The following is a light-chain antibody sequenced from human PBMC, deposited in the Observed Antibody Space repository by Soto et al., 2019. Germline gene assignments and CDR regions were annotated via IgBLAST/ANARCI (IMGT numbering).Light chain of an antibody. CDR2: DVS. CDR3: NSYTTSSTPVL. CDR1: SSDIGGYNY. Sequence: QSALTQPASVSGSPGQSITISCTGTSSDIGGYNYVSWYQQHPDKAPKLMIYDVSNRPSGVSNRFSGSKSGNTASLTISGLQAEDEADYYCNSYTTSSTPVLFGGGTKLTVL. J-gene: IGLJ2*01. V-gene: IGLV2-14*03.